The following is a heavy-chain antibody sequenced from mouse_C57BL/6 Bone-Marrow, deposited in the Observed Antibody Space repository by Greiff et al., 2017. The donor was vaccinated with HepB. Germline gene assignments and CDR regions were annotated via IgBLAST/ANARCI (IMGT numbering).Heavy chain of an antibody. CDR3: ARSRQLRLLLFYY. CDR1: GYTFTSYW. D-gene: IGHD3-2*02. CDR2: IDPSDSYT. J-gene: IGHJ3*01. V-gene: IGHV1-59*01. Sequence: VQLQQPGAELVRPGTSVKLSCKASGYTFTSYWMHWVKQRPGQGLEWIGVIDPSDSYTNYNQKFKGKATLTVDTSSSTAYMQLSSLTSEDSAVYYCARSRQLRLLLFYYWGQGTLVTVSA.